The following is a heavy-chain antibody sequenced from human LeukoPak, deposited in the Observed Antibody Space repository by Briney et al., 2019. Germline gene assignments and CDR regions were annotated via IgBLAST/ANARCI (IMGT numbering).Heavy chain of an antibody. CDR3: ARENYYDGSGSPSASAPVDH. CDR1: GGTFSSYA. Sequence: SVKVSCKASGGTFSSYAISWVRQAPGQGLEWMGGIIPIFGTANYAQKFQGRVTITADESTSTAYMELSSLRSDDTAVYYCARENYYDGSGSPSASAPVDHWGQGTLVTVSS. V-gene: IGHV1-69*13. J-gene: IGHJ4*02. CDR2: IIPIFGTA. D-gene: IGHD3-22*01.